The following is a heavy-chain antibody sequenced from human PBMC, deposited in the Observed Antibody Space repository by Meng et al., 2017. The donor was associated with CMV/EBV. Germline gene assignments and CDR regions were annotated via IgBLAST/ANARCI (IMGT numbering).Heavy chain of an antibody. CDR1: GYTFTGYY. D-gene: IGHD1-7*01. CDR3: ATYIGNYINWYFDL. J-gene: IGHJ2*01. Sequence: VELGQAGAEVKKPGASVKVSCKASGYTFTGYYMHWVRQAPGQGLEWMGWINPNSGGTNYAQKFQGRVTMTRDTSISTAYMELSRLRSDDTAVYYCATYIGNYINWYFDLWGRGTLVTVSS. CDR2: INPNSGGT. V-gene: IGHV1-2*02.